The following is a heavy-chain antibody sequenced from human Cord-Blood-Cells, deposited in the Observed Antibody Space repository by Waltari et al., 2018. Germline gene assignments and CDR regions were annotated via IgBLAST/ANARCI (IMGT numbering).Heavy chain of an antibody. CDR1: GYSISSGYY. V-gene: IGHV4-38-2*01. J-gene: IGHJ3*02. CDR3: ARVTRSGYDYDAFDI. Sequence: VQLQESGPGLVKPSETLSLTCAVSGYSISSGYYWGWIRQPPGKGLEWIGSIYHSGSTYYNPSLKSRVTISVDTSKNQFSLKLSSVTAADTVVYYCARVTRSGYDYDAFDIWGQGTMVTVSS. D-gene: IGHD5-12*01. CDR2: IYHSGST.